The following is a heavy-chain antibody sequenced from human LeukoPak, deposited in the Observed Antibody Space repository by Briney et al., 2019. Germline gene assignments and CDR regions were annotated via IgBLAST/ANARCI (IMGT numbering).Heavy chain of an antibody. Sequence: GGSLRLSCAASGFTVSSNYMSWVRQAPGKGLEWVSVIYSSGRTYYADSVKGRFTISRDNSKNTLYFLMNSLRAEDTAVYYCARDLYGVSHDYWGQGTLVTVSS. CDR3: ARDLYGVSHDY. J-gene: IGHJ4*02. V-gene: IGHV3-53*01. CDR2: IYSSGRT. CDR1: GFTVSSNY. D-gene: IGHD4-17*01.